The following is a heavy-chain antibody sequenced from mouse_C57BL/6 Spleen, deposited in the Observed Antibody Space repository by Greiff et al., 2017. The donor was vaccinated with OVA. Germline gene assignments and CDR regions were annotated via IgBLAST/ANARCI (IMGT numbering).Heavy chain of an antibody. D-gene: IGHD1-1*01. CDR1: GYSITSGYD. CDR2: ISYSGST. CDR3: ARDHGSSYSFDY. J-gene: IGHJ2*01. Sequence: VQLKESGPGMVKPSQSLSLTCTVTGYSITSGYDWHWIRHFPGNKLEWMGYISYSGSTNYNPSLKSRISITHDTSKNHFFLKLNSVTTEDTATYYCARDHGSSYSFDYWGQGTTLTVSS. V-gene: IGHV3-1*01.